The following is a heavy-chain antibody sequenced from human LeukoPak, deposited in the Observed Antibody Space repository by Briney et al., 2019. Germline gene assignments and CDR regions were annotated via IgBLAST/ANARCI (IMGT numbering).Heavy chain of an antibody. J-gene: IGHJ1*01. Sequence: GGSLRLSCAASGFTFSSYAMSWVRQAPGKGLEWVSAISGSGGSTYYADSVKGRFTISRDNSKNTLYLQMNSLRAGDTAVYYCAKDPRSGWYAEYFQHWGQGTLVTVSS. CDR2: ISGSGGST. CDR3: AKDPRSGWYAEYFQH. D-gene: IGHD6-19*01. V-gene: IGHV3-23*01. CDR1: GFTFSSYA.